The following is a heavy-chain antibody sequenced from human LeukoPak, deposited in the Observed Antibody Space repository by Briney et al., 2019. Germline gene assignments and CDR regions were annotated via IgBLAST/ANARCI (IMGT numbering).Heavy chain of an antibody. CDR1: GFTVKDNF. V-gene: IGHV3-66*01. CDR2: LYSGGAT. Sequence: GGSLRLSCAASGFTVKDNFMSWVRQAPGKGLEWVSVLYSGGATYYADSVKGGFTISRDNSKNIVFLQMNDLRTEDTAFYYCTRDSANYHFAYWGQGALVTVSS. D-gene: IGHD4/OR15-4a*01. CDR3: TRDSANYHFAY. J-gene: IGHJ4*02.